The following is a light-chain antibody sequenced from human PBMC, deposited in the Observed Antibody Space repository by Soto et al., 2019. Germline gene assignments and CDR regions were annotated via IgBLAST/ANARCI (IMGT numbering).Light chain of an antibody. CDR2: EGS. CDR1: SSDVGSYNL. V-gene: IGLV2-23*01. Sequence: QSALTQPASVSGSPGQSITLSCTGTSSDVGSYNLVSWYQQHPGKAPKLMIYEGSKRPSGVSNRFSGSKSGNTASLTISGLQAEDEADYYCCSYAGSSTFVFGGGTKLIVL. J-gene: IGLJ2*01. CDR3: CSYAGSSTFV.